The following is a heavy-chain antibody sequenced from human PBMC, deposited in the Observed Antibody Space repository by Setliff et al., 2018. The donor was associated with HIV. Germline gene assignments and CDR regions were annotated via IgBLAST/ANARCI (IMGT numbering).Heavy chain of an antibody. J-gene: IGHJ3*01. Sequence: GGSLRLSCAASGFPFNVYHLHWVRQAPGKGLEWISYISSRSDTIYQADSVKGRFTVSRGNDKNLLILQMSSLRADDTAVYYCARDDNYYDKAFDVWGQGTMVTVSS. CDR1: GFPFNVYH. CDR2: ISSRSDTI. V-gene: IGHV3-48*01. D-gene: IGHD3-22*01. CDR3: ARDDNYYDKAFDV.